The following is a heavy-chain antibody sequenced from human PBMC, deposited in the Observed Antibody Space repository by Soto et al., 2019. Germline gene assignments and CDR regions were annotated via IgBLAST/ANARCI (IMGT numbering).Heavy chain of an antibody. Sequence: GGSLRLSCAASGFTFSSYGMHWVRQAPGKGLEWVSYISSSSTAIYYADSVKGRFTISRDNLQMNSLRDEDTAVYYCARGSAAGRFLDVWGQGTTVTVSS. V-gene: IGHV3-48*02. CDR3: ARGSAAGRFLDV. J-gene: IGHJ6*02. CDR2: ISSSSTAI. CDR1: GFTFSSYG. D-gene: IGHD2-15*01.